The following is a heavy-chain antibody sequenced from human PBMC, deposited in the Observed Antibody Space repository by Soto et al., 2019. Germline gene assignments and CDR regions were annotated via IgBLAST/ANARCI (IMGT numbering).Heavy chain of an antibody. CDR2: IYHSGNT. CDR1: GGSITTGGSY. Sequence: SETLSLTCTVSGGSITTGGSYWSWILQHPGKGLEWIGNIYHSGNTYYNPSLKSRLTISVDTSKNHFSLMVDSVTAADTAVYYCARARFQVLYGKPYFDSWGQGTRVTVSS. V-gene: IGHV4-31*03. CDR3: ARARFQVLYGKPYFDS. D-gene: IGHD2-2*02. J-gene: IGHJ4*02.